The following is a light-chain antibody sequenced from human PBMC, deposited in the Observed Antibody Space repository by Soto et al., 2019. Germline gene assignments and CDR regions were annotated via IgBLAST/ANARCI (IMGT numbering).Light chain of an antibody. V-gene: IGKV1-5*01. CDR1: HSVRSR. CDR3: QQYMSYS. Sequence: EIPLTQSTSSLHASVGDGVSIXCRASHSVRSRFAWYHQTPGAAPKPLIYHASTLESGVPSRFSGSGSGTECTLTISSLQPDEFATHYCQQYMSYSFGQGTKVDIK. CDR2: HAS. J-gene: IGKJ1*01.